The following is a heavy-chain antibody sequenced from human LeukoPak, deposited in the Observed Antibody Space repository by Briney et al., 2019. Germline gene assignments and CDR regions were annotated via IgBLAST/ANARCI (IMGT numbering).Heavy chain of an antibody. Sequence: SETLSLTCTVSGGSISSYYWSWIRQPPGKGLEWIGYIYYSRSTDYNPSLKSRVTISVDTSKNQFSLKLSSVTAADTAVYYCARAWDTAMAYAFDPWGQGTLVTVSS. CDR3: ARAWDTAMAYAFDP. CDR2: IYYSRST. CDR1: GGSISSYY. J-gene: IGHJ5*02. V-gene: IGHV4-59*08. D-gene: IGHD5-18*01.